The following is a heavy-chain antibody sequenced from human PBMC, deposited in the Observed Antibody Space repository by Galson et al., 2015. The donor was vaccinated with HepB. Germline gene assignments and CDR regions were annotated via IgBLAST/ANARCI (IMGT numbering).Heavy chain of an antibody. CDR2: ISSSSSYT. CDR1: GFTFSDYH. Sequence: SLRLSCAASGFTFSDYHMSWIRQAPGKGLEWVSYISSSSSYTNYADSVKGRFTISRDNAKNSLYLQMNSLRAEDTAVYYCARGGGYCSGGSCSYFDYWGQGTLVTVSS. V-gene: IGHV3-11*06. J-gene: IGHJ4*02. CDR3: ARGGGYCSGGSCSYFDY. D-gene: IGHD2-15*01.